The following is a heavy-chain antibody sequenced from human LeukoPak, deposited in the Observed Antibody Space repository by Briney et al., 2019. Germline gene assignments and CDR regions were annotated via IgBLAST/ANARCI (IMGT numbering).Heavy chain of an antibody. CDR1: GGSFTSYA. V-gene: IGHV1-69*04. J-gene: IGHJ3*02. CDR3: ARVYPIAVAGRGIDAFDI. Sequence: SVKVSCKGSGGSFTSYAISWVRHAPGQGLEWMGRIIPILGIANYAQKFQGRVTITADKSTSTAYMELSSLRSEDTAVYYCARVYPIAVAGRGIDAFDIWGQGTMVTVSS. D-gene: IGHD6-19*01. CDR2: IIPILGIA.